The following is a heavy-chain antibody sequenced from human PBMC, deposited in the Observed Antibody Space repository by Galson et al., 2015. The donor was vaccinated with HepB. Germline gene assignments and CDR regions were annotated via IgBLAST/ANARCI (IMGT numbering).Heavy chain of an antibody. Sequence: SVKVSCKASGYTFVNRAFSWVRQAPGQGLEWMGWISAYNGKTDYAQKFQGRITLTTNTSTDTAYMELRSLRSDDTAIYYCARHAAAIAFYYFDYWGQGTQVTVSS. CDR3: ARHAAAIAFYYFDY. J-gene: IGHJ4*02. CDR1: GYTFVNRA. D-gene: IGHD6-13*01. V-gene: IGHV1-18*01. CDR2: ISAYNGKT.